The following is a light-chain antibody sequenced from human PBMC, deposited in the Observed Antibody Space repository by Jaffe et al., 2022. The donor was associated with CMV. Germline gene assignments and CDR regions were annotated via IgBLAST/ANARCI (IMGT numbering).Light chain of an antibody. CDR2: EVN. CDR1: SSDFGRDNR. J-gene: IGLJ1*01. V-gene: IGLV2-18*02. Sequence: QSALTQPPSVSGSPGQSVTISCTGTSSDFGRDNRVSWYQQPPGTAPKLMIFEVNHRPSGVPDRFSGSKSGNTASLTISGLQAEDEADYYCNSYTGTNTYVFGTGTRVTVL. CDR3: NSYTGTNTYV.